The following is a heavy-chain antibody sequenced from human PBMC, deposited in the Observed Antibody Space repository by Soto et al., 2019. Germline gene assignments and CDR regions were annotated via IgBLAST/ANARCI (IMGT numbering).Heavy chain of an antibody. CDR1: GGSISSGGYY. J-gene: IGHJ5*02. V-gene: IGHV4-31*03. Sequence: SETLSLTCTVSGGSISSGGYYWSWIRQHPGKGLEWIGYIYYSGSTYHNPSLKSRVTISVDTSKNQFSLKLSSVTAADTAVYYCARVRRSSTSYLENNWFDPWGQGTLVTVSS. D-gene: IGHD2-2*01. CDR3: ARVRRSSTSYLENNWFDP. CDR2: IYYSGST.